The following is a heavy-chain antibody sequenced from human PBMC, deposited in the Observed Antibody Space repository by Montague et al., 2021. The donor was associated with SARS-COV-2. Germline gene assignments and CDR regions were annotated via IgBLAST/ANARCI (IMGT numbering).Heavy chain of an antibody. CDR2: IKQDGSEK. Sequence: SLRLSCAASGLTFSSYWMSWVRQAPGKGLEWVANIKQDGSEKYYVDSVKGRFTISRDNAKNSLYLQMNSLRAEDTAVYYCARISDYYDYIWGSFDYWGQGTLVTVSS. CDR3: ARISDYYDYIWGSFDY. CDR1: GLTFSSYW. J-gene: IGHJ4*02. V-gene: IGHV3-7*03. D-gene: IGHD3-16*01.